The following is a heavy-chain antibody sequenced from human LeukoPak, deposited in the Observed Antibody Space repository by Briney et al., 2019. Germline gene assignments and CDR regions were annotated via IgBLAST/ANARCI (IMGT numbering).Heavy chain of an antibody. Sequence: GESLKISCKGSGYSFTGYWIGWVRQMPGKGLEWLGIIYPGDSDTRYSPSFQGQVTISADKSISTAYLQWSSLKASDTAMYYCARQGDYGSGSDPLDYYYYMDVWGKGTTVSVSS. CDR3: ARQGDYGSGSDPLDYYYYMDV. D-gene: IGHD3-10*01. V-gene: IGHV5-51*01. J-gene: IGHJ6*03. CDR2: IYPGDSDT. CDR1: GYSFTGYW.